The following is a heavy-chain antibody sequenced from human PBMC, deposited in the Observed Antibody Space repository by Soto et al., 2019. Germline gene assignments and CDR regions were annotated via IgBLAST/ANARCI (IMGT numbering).Heavy chain of an antibody. CDR2: TIPIFGSA. J-gene: IGHJ4*02. CDR1: GGTFNRYT. D-gene: IGHD6-6*01. V-gene: IGHV1-69*01. Sequence: QVQLVQSGAEVKKPGSSVKVSCKASGGTFNRYTITWVRQAPGQGLEWMGGTIPIFGSANYAQKFQGRVTITADESTSTAYMELSSLRSEDTAVYYCMKSHIATRDFGSWGQGTLVTVSS. CDR3: MKSHIATRDFGS.